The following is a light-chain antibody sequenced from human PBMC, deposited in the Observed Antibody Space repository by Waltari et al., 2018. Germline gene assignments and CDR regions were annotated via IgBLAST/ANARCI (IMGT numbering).Light chain of an antibody. CDR1: QSIETS. Sequence: DIVLTHSPDFQSVTPKEKVTITCRASQSIETSLHWYQQNPDQSPNLLIQYASQSLSGVPSRFSGSGSGTDFTLTINSLEPEDAATYYCQQSSSFPLTFGGGTKVEIK. CDR2: YAS. V-gene: IGKV6-21*01. J-gene: IGKJ4*01. CDR3: QQSSSFPLT.